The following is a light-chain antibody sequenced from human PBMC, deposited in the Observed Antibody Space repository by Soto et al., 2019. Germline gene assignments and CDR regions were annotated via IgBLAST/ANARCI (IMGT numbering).Light chain of an antibody. CDR3: QQYNSYGT. J-gene: IGKJ1*01. CDR1: QSISSW. Sequence: DIQMTQSPSTLPASVGDRVTITCRASQSISSWLAWYQQKPGKAPKLLIYKASSLESGVPSRFSGSGSGTEFTLTISSLQPEDFATYYCQQYNSYGTFGQGTKVDIK. V-gene: IGKV1-5*03. CDR2: KAS.